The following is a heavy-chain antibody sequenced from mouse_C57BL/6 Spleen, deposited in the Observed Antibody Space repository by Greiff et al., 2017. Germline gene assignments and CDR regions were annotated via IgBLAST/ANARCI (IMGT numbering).Heavy chain of an antibody. CDR3: ARSYYSGSSYDPYYFDY. CDR2: INPGSGGT. J-gene: IGHJ2*01. D-gene: IGHD1-1*01. Sequence: QVQLQQSGAELVRPGTSVKVSCKASGYAFTNYLIEWVKQRPGQGLEWIGVINPGSGGTNYNEKFKGKATLTADKSSSTAYMRISSLTSDDSSVYFCARSYYSGSSYDPYYFDYWGQGTTLTVSS. V-gene: IGHV1-54*01. CDR1: GYAFTNYL.